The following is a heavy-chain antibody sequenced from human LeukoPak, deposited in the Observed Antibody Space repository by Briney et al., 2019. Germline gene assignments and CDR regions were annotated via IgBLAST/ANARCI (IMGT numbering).Heavy chain of an antibody. D-gene: IGHD6-19*01. CDR2: IDYSGST. CDR3: ARGTLYSGWSYYFDY. V-gene: IGHV4-59*12. Sequence: PSETLSLTCTVSDGSISSSFWSWIRQPPGKGLEWIGNIDYSGSTHYNSSVKSRVTISVDRSKNQFSLKLSSVTAADTAMYYCARGTLYSGWSYYFDYWGQGSQVTVSS. CDR1: DGSISSSF. J-gene: IGHJ4*02.